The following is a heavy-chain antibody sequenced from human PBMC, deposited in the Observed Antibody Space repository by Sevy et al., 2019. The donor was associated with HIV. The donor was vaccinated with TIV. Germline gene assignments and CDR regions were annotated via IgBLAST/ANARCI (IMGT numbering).Heavy chain of an antibody. CDR3: ARVGFAGGRYYYYGMDV. Sequence: ASVKVSCKASGGTFSSYAISWVRQAPGQGLEWMAGIIPIFGTANYAQKFQGRVTITADESTSTAYMELSSLRSEDTAVYYCARVGFAGGRYYYYGMDVWGQGTTVTVSS. CDR1: GGTFSSYA. D-gene: IGHD3-16*01. CDR2: IIPIFGTA. J-gene: IGHJ6*02. V-gene: IGHV1-69*13.